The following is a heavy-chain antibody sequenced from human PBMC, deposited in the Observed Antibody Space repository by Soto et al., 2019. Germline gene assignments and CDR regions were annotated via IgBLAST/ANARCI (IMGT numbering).Heavy chain of an antibody. CDR3: ARNDFWSGYNWFDP. CDR1: GGSISSYY. D-gene: IGHD3-3*01. V-gene: IGHV4-59*08. J-gene: IGHJ5*02. CDR2: IYYSGST. Sequence: PSETLSLPCTVSGGSISSYYWSWIRQPPGKGLEWIGYIYYSGSTNYNPSLKSRVTISVDTSKNQFSLKLSSVTAADTAVYYCARNDFWSGYNWFDPWGQGTLVTVSS.